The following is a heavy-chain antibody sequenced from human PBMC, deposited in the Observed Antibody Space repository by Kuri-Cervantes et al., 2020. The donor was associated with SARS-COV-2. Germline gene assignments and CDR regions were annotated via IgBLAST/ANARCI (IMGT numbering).Heavy chain of an antibody. Sequence: GGSLRLSCAASGFTFSSYAMHWVRQAPGKGLEWVAVISYDGSNKYYAYSVKGRFTISRDNSKNTLYLQMNSLRAEDTAVYYCASELLWYFDLWGRGTLVTVSS. CDR1: GFTFSSYA. CDR3: ASELLWYFDL. D-gene: IGHD1-26*01. CDR2: ISYDGSNK. J-gene: IGHJ2*01. V-gene: IGHV3-30*04.